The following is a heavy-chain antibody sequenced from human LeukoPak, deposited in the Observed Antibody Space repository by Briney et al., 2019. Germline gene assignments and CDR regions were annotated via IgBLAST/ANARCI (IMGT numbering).Heavy chain of an antibody. V-gene: IGHV3-30*02. CDR1: GFTFSNYG. CDR3: AKDRDYGGSDLDC. D-gene: IGHD4-23*01. Sequence: PGGSLRRSCAASGFTFSNYGMHWIRQAPGKGLEWVAFIRYDGSNKYYADSLKGRFTISRDNSKNTLYLQMNSLRAEDTAVYYCAKDRDYGGSDLDCWGQGTLVTVSS. CDR2: IRYDGSNK. J-gene: IGHJ4*02.